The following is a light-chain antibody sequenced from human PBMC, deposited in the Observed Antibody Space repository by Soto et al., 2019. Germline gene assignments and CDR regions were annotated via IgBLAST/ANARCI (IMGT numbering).Light chain of an antibody. CDR2: KAS. V-gene: IGKV1-5*03. Sequence: DIQMTQSPSTLSASVGDRVTITCRASQSISSWLAWYQQKPGKAPNLLIYKASTLRSGVPSRFSGSGSGTEFTLTISSLQPDDFATYYCQQYSISSRTFGQGTKVEVK. CDR3: QQYSISSRT. CDR1: QSISSW. J-gene: IGKJ1*01.